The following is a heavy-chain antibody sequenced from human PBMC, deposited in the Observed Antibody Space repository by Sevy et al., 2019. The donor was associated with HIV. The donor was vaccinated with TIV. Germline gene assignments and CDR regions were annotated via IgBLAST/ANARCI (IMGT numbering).Heavy chain of an antibody. CDR3: AKYNRARVSMVRGVMVYYYYGMDV. Sequence: GGSLRLSCAASGFTFSIYAMSWVRQAPGKGLEWVSAISGSGGSTYYADSVKGRFTISRDNSKNTLYLPMNSLRAEDTAVYYCAKYNRARVSMVRGVMVYYYYGMDVWGQGTTVTVSS. D-gene: IGHD3-10*01. CDR2: ISGSGGST. V-gene: IGHV3-23*01. J-gene: IGHJ6*02. CDR1: GFTFSIYA.